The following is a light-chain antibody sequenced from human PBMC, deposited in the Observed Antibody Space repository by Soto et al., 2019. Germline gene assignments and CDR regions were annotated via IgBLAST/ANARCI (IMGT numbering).Light chain of an antibody. CDR1: SSNIGAGYD. CDR3: QSYDSSLSGVV. V-gene: IGLV1-40*01. Sequence: QSVLTQPPSASGAPGQRVTISCTGSSSNIGAGYDVHWYQQLPGTAPKLLIYGNSNRPSGVPDRFSGSKSGTSASLAITGLQAEDEAEYYCQSYDSSLSGVVFGGGTKLTVL. J-gene: IGLJ2*01. CDR2: GNS.